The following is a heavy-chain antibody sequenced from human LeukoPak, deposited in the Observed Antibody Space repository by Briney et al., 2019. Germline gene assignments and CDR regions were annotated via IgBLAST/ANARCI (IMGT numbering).Heavy chain of an antibody. Sequence: SETLSLTCTVSGGSISNYYWSWIRQPPGKGLEWIGYINYSGSTNFNPSLKSRVTISVDTSKNQFSLKLNSVTAADTAVYYCAREYCYGSGSYYDYWGQGTLVTVSS. CDR1: GGSISNYY. CDR2: INYSGST. D-gene: IGHD3-10*01. J-gene: IGHJ4*02. V-gene: IGHV4-59*01. CDR3: AREYCYGSGSYYDY.